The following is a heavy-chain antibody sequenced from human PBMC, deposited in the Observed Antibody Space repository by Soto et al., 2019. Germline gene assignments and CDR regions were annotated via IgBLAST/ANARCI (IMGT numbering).Heavy chain of an antibody. J-gene: IGHJ4*02. CDR3: ARPPFPVCINAVCYPFDY. CDR1: GYTFTDYY. V-gene: IGHV1-46*01. Sequence: QVQLVQSGAEVKKPGASVKVSCKASGYTFTDYYLHWVRQAPGQALECMGMIHPGGGSTDYAQKSRGRVTMTRDTSTGTVYMELSSLRSEDTAVYYCARPPFPVCINAVCYPFDYWGQGTLVTVSS. D-gene: IGHD2-8*01. CDR2: IHPGGGST.